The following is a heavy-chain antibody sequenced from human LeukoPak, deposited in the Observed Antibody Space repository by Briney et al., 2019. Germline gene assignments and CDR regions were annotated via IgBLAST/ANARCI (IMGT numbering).Heavy chain of an antibody. Sequence: SGPALVKPTQTLTLTCTFSGLSLRTPEMCVTWIRQPPGKALEWLARIDWDDDKFYSPALRTRLTISKDTPKNQVVLRMTNMDPVDTGTYYCARMTPSSPSFDYWGQGALITVSS. J-gene: IGHJ4*02. CDR2: IDWDDDK. CDR3: ARMTPSSPSFDY. V-gene: IGHV2-70*17. CDR1: GLSLRTPEMC.